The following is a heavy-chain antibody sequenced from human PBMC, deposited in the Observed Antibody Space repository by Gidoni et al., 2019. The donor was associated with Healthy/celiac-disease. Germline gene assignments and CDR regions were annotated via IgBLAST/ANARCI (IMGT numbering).Heavy chain of an antibody. J-gene: IGHJ5*02. CDR2: ISSSSSYI. CDR1: GFTFSSYS. Sequence: EVQLVESGGGLVKPGGSLRLSCAASGFTFSSYSMNWVRQAPGKGLEWVSSISSSSSYIYYADSVKGRFTISRDNAKNSLYLQMNSLRAEDTAVYYCAREVLDGDYHNWFDPWGQGTLVTVSS. CDR3: AREVLDGDYHNWFDP. V-gene: IGHV3-21*01. D-gene: IGHD4-17*01.